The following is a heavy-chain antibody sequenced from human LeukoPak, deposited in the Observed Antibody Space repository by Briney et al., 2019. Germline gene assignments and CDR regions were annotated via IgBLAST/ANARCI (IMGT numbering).Heavy chain of an antibody. D-gene: IGHD3-3*01. V-gene: IGHV3-15*07. Sequence: GGSLRLSCAASGFTFSNAWMNWVRQAPGKGLGWVGRIKSKTDGGTTDYAAPVKGRFTISRDNTKNSLYLQMNSLRVEDTAVFYCARDQYDTWSRRGNFDSWGQGTLVIVSS. CDR2: IKSKTDGGTT. J-gene: IGHJ4*02. CDR3: ARDQYDTWSRRGNFDS. CDR1: GFTFSNAW.